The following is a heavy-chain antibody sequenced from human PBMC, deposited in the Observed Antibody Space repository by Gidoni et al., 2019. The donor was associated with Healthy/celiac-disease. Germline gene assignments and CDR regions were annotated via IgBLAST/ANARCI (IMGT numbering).Heavy chain of an antibody. D-gene: IGHD6-13*01. CDR1: VGSISSSSYY. J-gene: IGHJ5*02. V-gene: IGHV4-39*01. Sequence: QLQLQESGPGLVKPSETLSLTCTVSVGSISSSSYYWGWIRQPPGKGLEWIGSIYYSGSTYYNPSLKSRVTISVDTSKNQFSLKLSSVTAADTAVYYCARHISSSWYGGPNGFDPWGQGTLVTVSS. CDR2: IYYSGST. CDR3: ARHISSSWYGGPNGFDP.